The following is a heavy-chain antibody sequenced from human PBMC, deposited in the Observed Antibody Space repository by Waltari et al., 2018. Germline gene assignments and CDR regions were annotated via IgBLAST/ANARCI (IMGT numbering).Heavy chain of an antibody. CDR1: GGSISTKTYY. V-gene: IGHV4-39*01. D-gene: IGHD2-21*01. J-gene: IGHJ4*02. CDR2: FYYSGST. CDR3: ARHQVYCGDDRCYPPFDH. Sequence: QLQLQELGPGLVNPSETLLLTCTVSGGSISTKTYYWGWIRQPPGKGLEWIGSFYYSGSTYYNPALKSRVHISVDSSKIQFSRKLNSVTAADTALYYCARHQVYCGDDRCYPPFDHWGQGTLVNVSS.